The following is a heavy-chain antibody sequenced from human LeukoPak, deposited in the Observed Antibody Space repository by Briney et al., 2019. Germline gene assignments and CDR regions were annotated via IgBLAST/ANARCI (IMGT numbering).Heavy chain of an antibody. Sequence: SETLSLTCTVSGGSMRNYYGSWIRQPPGKGLEWIAYIYYTGSTYYNPSLKSRVTMSVDTSKNQFSLNLSSVTAADTAVYYCARGGEPGLADWGQGTLVTVSS. V-gene: IGHV4-59*01. CDR2: IYYTGST. CDR1: GGSMRNYY. D-gene: IGHD4-17*01. J-gene: IGHJ4*02. CDR3: ARGGEPGLAD.